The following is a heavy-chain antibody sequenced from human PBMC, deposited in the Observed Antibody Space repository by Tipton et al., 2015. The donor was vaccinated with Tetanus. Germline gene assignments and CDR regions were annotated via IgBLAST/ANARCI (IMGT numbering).Heavy chain of an antibody. J-gene: IGHJ4*02. CDR1: GAAIRSTSYS. Sequence: TLSLTCSVSGAAIRSTSYSWGWIRQSPEKGLEWIGSVYFRGTTYYNPSLASRVTILVDTSKNQFSLRLTSVTAADTAVYYCARHLAYGDDAREFDFWGQGTLVTVSS. V-gene: IGHV4-39*01. CDR2: VYFRGTT. CDR3: ARHLAYGDDAREFDF. D-gene: IGHD4-17*01.